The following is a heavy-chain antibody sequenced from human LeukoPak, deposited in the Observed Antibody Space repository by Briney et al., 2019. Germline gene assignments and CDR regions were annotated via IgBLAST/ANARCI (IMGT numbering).Heavy chain of an antibody. V-gene: IGHV3-48*03. CDR3: GRSGFCNSASCYGLDL. J-gene: IGHJ4*02. Sequence: GGSLRLSCAASGFSFSSYEMNWLRQAPEKGLEWVSYISSSGKTIYYADSVKGRFTISRDNAKNSLFLQMNSLRAEDTAVYYCGRSGFCNSASCYGLDLWGQGTLVTVSS. D-gene: IGHD2-2*01. CDR1: GFSFSSYE. CDR2: ISSSGKTI.